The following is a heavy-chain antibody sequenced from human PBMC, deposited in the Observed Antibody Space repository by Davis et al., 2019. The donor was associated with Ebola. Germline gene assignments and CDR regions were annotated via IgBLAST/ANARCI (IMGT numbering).Heavy chain of an antibody. CDR2: ISSSSSTI. D-gene: IGHD2-2*01. Sequence: GESLKISCAASGFTFSSYSMNWVRQAPGKGLEWVSYISSSSSTIYYADSVKGRFTISRDNAKNSLYLQMNSLRDEDTAVYYCARDPCSSTSCYPLWGQGTLVTVSS. V-gene: IGHV3-48*02. J-gene: IGHJ4*02. CDR1: GFTFSSYS. CDR3: ARDPCSSTSCYPL.